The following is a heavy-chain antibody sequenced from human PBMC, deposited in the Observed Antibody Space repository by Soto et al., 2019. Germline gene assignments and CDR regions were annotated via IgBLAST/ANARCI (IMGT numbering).Heavy chain of an antibody. V-gene: IGHV3-74*01. D-gene: IGHD1-7*01. CDR3: ARSLPGTYGAFDL. CDR2: ISGDGSST. CDR1: EFAFMSYW. Sequence: LRPSCAASEFAFMSYWMHWVRQSPGKGMVWVSRISGDGSSTNYADSVKGRFTISRDNAKNTVYLQIDSLRAEDTAVYYCARSLPGTYGAFDLWGQGTMVTVSS. J-gene: IGHJ3*01.